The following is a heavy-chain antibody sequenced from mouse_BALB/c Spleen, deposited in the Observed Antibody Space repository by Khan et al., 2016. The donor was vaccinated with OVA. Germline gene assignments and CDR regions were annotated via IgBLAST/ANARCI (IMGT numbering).Heavy chain of an antibody. CDR2: INPYNGAT. Sequence: VRLQQSGPELVKPGASVKISCKASGYSFTGYYMHWVKQSHVKSLEWIGRINPYNGATSYNQNFKDKASLTVSQSSNTAYMELHSLTSEDSAVDYFARAGGNFLYPMDYWGQGTSVTVSS. CDR3: ARAGGNFLYPMDY. J-gene: IGHJ4*01. D-gene: IGHD2-1*01. CDR1: GYSFTGYY. V-gene: IGHV1-19*01.